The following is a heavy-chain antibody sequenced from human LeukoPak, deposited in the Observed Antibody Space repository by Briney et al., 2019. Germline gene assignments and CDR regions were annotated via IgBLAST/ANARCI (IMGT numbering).Heavy chain of an antibody. Sequence: GGSLRLSCKASGFTVSNNYMNWVRQAPGKGLEWVALIYSVGTTNYADSVKGRFTISRGNAKNSLYLQMNSLRAEDTAVYYCARWLELMRNFDWWGQGTLVTVSS. CDR1: GFTVSNNY. D-gene: IGHD5-24*01. V-gene: IGHV3-66*01. CDR3: ARWLELMRNFDW. CDR2: IYSVGTT. J-gene: IGHJ4*02.